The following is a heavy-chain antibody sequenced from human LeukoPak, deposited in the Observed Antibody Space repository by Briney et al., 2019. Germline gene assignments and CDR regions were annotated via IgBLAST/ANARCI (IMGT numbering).Heavy chain of an antibody. D-gene: IGHD2-21*02. CDR2: IIPIFGTA. Sequence: VASVKVSCKASGGTFSSYAISWVRQAPGQGLEWMGGIIPIFGTANYAQKFQGRVTITTDESTSTAYMELSSLRSEDTAVYSCASAIVVVTAIPGWFDPWGQGTLVTVSS. CDR1: GGTFSSYA. V-gene: IGHV1-69*05. J-gene: IGHJ5*02. CDR3: ASAIVVVTAIPGWFDP.